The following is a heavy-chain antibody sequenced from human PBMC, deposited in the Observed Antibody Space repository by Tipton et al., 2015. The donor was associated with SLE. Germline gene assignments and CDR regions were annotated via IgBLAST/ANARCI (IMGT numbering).Heavy chain of an antibody. V-gene: IGHV4-39*07. CDR3: ARDEYRYDATGYHLLGHFDF. CDR2: MYHSGGA. CDR1: GDSINNKNYY. J-gene: IGHJ4*02. D-gene: IGHD3-22*01. Sequence: TLSLTCTVSGDSINNKNYYWVWIRQPPGKGLEWIGAMYHSGGAFYNPSLKNRVTISLVSSRDHFSLDLTSVTAADTAVYYCARDEYRYDATGYHLLGHFDFWGQGTLVTVSS.